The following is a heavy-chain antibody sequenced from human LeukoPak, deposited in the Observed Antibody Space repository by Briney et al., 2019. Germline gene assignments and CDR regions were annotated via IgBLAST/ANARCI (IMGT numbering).Heavy chain of an antibody. Sequence: GGSLRLSCAASGFTFSSYSMNWVRQAPGKGLEWVSYISSSSSTIYYADSVKGRFTISRDNAKNSLYLQMNSLRDEDTAVYYCATWQGDSSGYYVEYFQHWGQGTLVTVSS. CDR3: ATWQGDSSGYYVEYFQH. J-gene: IGHJ1*01. CDR1: GFTFSSYS. V-gene: IGHV3-48*02. D-gene: IGHD3-22*01. CDR2: ISSSSSTI.